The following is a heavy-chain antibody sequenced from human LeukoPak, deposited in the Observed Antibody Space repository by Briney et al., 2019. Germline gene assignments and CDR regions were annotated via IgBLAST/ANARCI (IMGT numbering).Heavy chain of an antibody. V-gene: IGHV3-53*04. CDR3: ARHYGGKEDSVYVRL. J-gene: IGHJ4*02. D-gene: IGHD4-23*01. CDR1: GFTVRSYY. Sequence: GGSLRLSCGASGFTVRSYYLIWLRQAPGKGLEWVSIIYSGGSTYYADSVKGRFTISRHNSKNTLFLQINSLRADDTAVYYCARHYGGKEDSVYVRLWGQGTLVTVSS. CDR2: IYSGGST.